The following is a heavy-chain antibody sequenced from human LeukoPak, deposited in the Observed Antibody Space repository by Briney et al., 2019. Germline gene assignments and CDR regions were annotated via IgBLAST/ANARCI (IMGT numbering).Heavy chain of an antibody. CDR3: AKRDGYNGVVDY. CDR2: ISGSGDSA. Sequence: GGSLRLSCAASGFTFSSYAMRWVRQAPGKGRECVSVISGSGDSAYYADSVKGRFTISRDNSKNTLYLQMNSLRAEETAVYFCAKRDGYNGVVDYWGQGTLVTVSS. D-gene: IGHD5-24*01. V-gene: IGHV3-23*01. CDR1: GFTFSSYA. J-gene: IGHJ4*02.